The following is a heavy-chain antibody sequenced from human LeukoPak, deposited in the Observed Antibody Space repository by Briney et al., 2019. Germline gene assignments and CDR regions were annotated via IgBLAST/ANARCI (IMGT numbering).Heavy chain of an antibody. J-gene: IGHJ5*02. CDR1: GFTFSSYW. Sequence: GGSLRLSCAASGFTFSSYWMSWVRQAPGKGLEWVANIKQDGSEKHYVDSVKGRFTISRDNAKNSLYLQMNSLRAEDTAVYYCASLWEFSRVLNWFDPWGQGTLVTVSS. CDR2: IKQDGSEK. V-gene: IGHV3-7*03. CDR3: ASLWEFSRVLNWFDP. D-gene: IGHD1-26*01.